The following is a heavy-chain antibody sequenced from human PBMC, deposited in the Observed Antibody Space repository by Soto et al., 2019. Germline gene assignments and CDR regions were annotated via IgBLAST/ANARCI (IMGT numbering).Heavy chain of an antibody. CDR3: VRDRDWAFDV. Sequence: KPGGSLRLSXATSGYTLNDYSMNWVRQAPGKGLEWVSYIGTSRKYIFYADSVRGRFIISRDNARNSIYLQLNSLRVEDTAVYYCVRDRDWAFDVWGQGTMVTVSS. D-gene: IGHD3-9*01. CDR2: IGTSRKYI. V-gene: IGHV3-21*05. J-gene: IGHJ3*01. CDR1: GYTLNDYS.